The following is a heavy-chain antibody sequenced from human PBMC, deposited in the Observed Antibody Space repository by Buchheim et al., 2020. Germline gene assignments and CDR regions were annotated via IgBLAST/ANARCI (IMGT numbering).Heavy chain of an antibody. CDR1: GFSVSSNY. J-gene: IGHJ4*02. D-gene: IGHD3/OR15-3a*01. Sequence: EEKLVESGGGLVQPGGSLRLSCAASGFSVSSNYMNWVRQPPGKGLEWVSLIYGNDDPKYTDSATGRFTISRDDSQNIVFLHMNRLRVEDTAVYYCARDTSSPARADWWGRGTL. CDR2: IYGNDDP. CDR3: ARDTSSPARADW. V-gene: IGHV3-66*01.